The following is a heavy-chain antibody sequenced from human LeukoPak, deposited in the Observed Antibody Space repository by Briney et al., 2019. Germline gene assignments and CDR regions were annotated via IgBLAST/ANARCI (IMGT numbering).Heavy chain of an antibody. CDR3: ARTKRYFDWQPFDY. D-gene: IGHD3-9*01. V-gene: IGHV6-1*01. CDR1: GDSVSSNSAA. CDR2: TYYRSKWYN. Sequence: SQTLSLTCAISGDSVSSNSAAWNWIRQSPSRGLEWLVRTYYRSKWYNDYAVSVKSRITINPDTSKNQFSLQLNSVTPEDTAVYYCARTKRYFDWQPFDYWGQGTLVTVSS. J-gene: IGHJ4*02.